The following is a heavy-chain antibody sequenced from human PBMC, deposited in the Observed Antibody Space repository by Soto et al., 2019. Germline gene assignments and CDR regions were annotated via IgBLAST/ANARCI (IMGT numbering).Heavy chain of an antibody. J-gene: IGHJ4*01. CDR2: TYYRSKWYY. V-gene: IGHV6-1*01. CDR1: GDSVSSNSAG. Sequence: QVQLQQSGPRLVKPSQTLSLTCAITGDSVSSNSAGWSWVRQSPSRGLEWLGRTYYRSKWYYEYAVSVRGRISINPDTSKNQYSLQLNSVTPEDTAVYFCARGEQYSGRIFDYWGQGTVVTVSS. CDR3: ARGEQYSGRIFDY. D-gene: IGHD1-26*01.